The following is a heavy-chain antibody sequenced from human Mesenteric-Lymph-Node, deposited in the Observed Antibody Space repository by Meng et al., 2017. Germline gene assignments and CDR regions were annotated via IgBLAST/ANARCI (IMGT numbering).Heavy chain of an antibody. CDR2: VFYSGRT. V-gene: IGHV4-39*07. CDR3: ARGEAWFDP. CDR1: GDSISGSGHY. J-gene: IGHJ5*02. Sequence: SETLSLTCTVSGDSISGSGHYWAWIRQPPGKGLEGIGSVFYSGRTYYNPSLRSPFTISVDTSKNQLSLKLTSVTAADTAVYYCARGEAWFDPWGQGTLVTVSS.